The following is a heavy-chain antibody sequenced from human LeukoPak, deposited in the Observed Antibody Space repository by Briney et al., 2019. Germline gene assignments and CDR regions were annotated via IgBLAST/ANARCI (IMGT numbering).Heavy chain of an antibody. CDR2: INPNSGGT. D-gene: IGHD2-21*02. CDR3: ASGYCSGVCSYDY. CDR1: GYTFTGYY. V-gene: IGHV1-2*02. Sequence: ASVKVSCKVSGYTFTGYYIHWVRQAPGQGLEWMGWINPNSGGTNYAQKFQGRVTVTRDMSISTAFMELSNLRSDDTAIYYCASGYCSGVCSYDYWGQGTLVTVSS. J-gene: IGHJ4*02.